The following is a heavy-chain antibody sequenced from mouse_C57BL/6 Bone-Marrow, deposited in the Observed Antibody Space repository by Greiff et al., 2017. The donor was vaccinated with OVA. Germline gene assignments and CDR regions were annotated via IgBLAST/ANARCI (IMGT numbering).Heavy chain of an antibody. CDR3: ARGTAQASFAY. CDR2: IHPNSGRT. J-gene: IGHJ3*01. CDR1: GYTFTSYW. Sequence: QVQLKQPGAELVKPGASVKLSCKASGYTFTSYWMHWVKQRPGQGLEWIGMIHPNSGRTNYNEKFKSKATLTVDKSSSTAYMQLSSLTSEDSAVYDGARGTAQASFAYWGQGTLVTVAA. D-gene: IGHD3-2*02. V-gene: IGHV1-64*01.